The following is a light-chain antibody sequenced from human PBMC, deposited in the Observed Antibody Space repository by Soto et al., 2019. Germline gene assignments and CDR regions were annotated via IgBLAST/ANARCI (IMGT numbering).Light chain of an antibody. CDR2: DAS. CDR3: QQYNSYST. Sequence: DIQMTQSPSTLSASVGDRVTITCRASQSISSWLAWYQQKPGKAPKVLIYDASSLESGVPSRFSGSGSGTESTLTISSLQPDDFATYYCQQYNSYSTFGQGTKVDIK. V-gene: IGKV1-5*01. CDR1: QSISSW. J-gene: IGKJ1*01.